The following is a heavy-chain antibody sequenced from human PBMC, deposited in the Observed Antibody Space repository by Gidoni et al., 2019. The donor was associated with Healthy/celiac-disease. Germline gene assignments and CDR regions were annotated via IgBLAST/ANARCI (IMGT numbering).Heavy chain of an antibody. J-gene: IGHJ4*02. D-gene: IGHD4-17*01. CDR1: GGSISSYY. V-gene: IGHV4-59*08. Sequence: QVQLQESGPGLVKPSETLSLTCPVSGGSISSYYWSWIRQPPGKGLEWIGYIYYSGSTNYNPSLKSRVTISVDTSKNQFSLKLSSVTAADTAVYYCATRDGSYGGADYWGQGTLVTVSS. CDR2: IYYSGST. CDR3: ATRDGSYGGADY.